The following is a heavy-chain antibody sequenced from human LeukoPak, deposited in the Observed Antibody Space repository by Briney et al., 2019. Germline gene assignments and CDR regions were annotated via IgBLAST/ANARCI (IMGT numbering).Heavy chain of an antibody. CDR2: INHSGST. Sequence: SETLSLTCAVYGGSFSGYYWSWIRQPPGKELEWIGEINHSGSTNYNPSLKSRVTISVDTSKNQFSLKLSSVTAADTAVYYCASAVAQSGSYGYWGQGTLVTVSS. D-gene: IGHD1-26*01. CDR3: ASAVAQSGSYGY. CDR1: GGSFSGYY. J-gene: IGHJ4*02. V-gene: IGHV4-34*01.